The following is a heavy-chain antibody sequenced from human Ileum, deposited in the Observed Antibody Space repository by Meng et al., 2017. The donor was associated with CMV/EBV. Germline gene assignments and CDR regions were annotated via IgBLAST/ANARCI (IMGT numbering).Heavy chain of an antibody. D-gene: IGHD1-26*01. CDR2: FYSSDTY. CDR3: ARGPGASTREGFDY. Sequence: QRQESGPGLVKPSETLSLTCTVSGGSINNYYWSWIRQSAGKGLEWIGRFYSSDTYNYHPSLNSRVTMSLDTSKNQFSLNLRSVTAADTAIYYCARGPGASTREGFDYWGLGTLVTVSS. CDR1: GGSINNYY. V-gene: IGHV4-4*07. J-gene: IGHJ4*02.